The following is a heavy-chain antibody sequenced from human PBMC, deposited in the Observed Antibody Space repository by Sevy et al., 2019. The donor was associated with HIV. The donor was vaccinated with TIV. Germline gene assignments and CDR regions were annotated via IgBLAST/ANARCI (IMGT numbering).Heavy chain of an antibody. CDR2: IKSKTDGGTT. CDR1: GFTFSNAW. J-gene: IGHJ3*02. CDR3: TTDRGYSYGYWDDAFDI. D-gene: IGHD5-18*01. V-gene: IGHV3-15*01. Sequence: GGSLRLSCAASGFTFSNAWMSWVRQAPGKWLEWVGRIKSKTDGGTTDYAAPVKGRFTISRDDSKNTLYLQMNSLKTEDTAVYYCTTDRGYSYGYWDDAFDIWGQGTMVTVSS.